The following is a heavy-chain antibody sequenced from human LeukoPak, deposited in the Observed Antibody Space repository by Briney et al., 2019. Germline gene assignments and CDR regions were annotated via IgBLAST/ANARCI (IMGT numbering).Heavy chain of an antibody. V-gene: IGHV4-34*01. CDR1: GGSFSGYY. CDR2: INHSGST. J-gene: IGHJ6*02. CDR3: AREFYCTNGVCYLLYYYGMDV. D-gene: IGHD2-8*01. Sequence: AETLSLTCAVYGGSFSGYYWSWIRQPPGKGLEWIGEINHSGSTNYNPSLKSRVTISVDTSKNQFSLKLSSVTAADTAVYYCAREFYCTNGVCYLLYYYGMDVWGQGTTVTVSS.